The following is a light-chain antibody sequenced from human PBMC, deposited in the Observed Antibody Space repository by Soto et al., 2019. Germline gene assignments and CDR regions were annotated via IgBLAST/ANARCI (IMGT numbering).Light chain of an antibody. CDR1: RSISSY. Sequence: DIQMTQSPSSLSASVGDRVTITCRASRSISSYLNWYQQKPGKAPKLLIYAASSLQSGVPSRFSGSGSGTGFTFTISSLQPEDFATYYCQQSYSTPQVTFGQGTKREIK. J-gene: IGKJ2*01. CDR3: QQSYSTPQVT. V-gene: IGKV1-39*01. CDR2: AAS.